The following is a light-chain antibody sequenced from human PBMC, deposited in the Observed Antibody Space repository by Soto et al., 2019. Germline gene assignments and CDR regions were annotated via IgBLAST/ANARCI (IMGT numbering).Light chain of an antibody. J-gene: IGLJ1*01. CDR1: SIDVGGYKY. Sequence: QSVLTQPPSASGSPGQSVTISCTGTSIDVGGYKYVSWYQQHPGKAPKLMIFEVNKRPSGVPDRFSGSKSGNTASLTVSGLQAEDEADYYCSSYAGINNLGVFGTGTKRNVL. V-gene: IGLV2-8*01. CDR2: EVN. CDR3: SSYAGINNLGV.